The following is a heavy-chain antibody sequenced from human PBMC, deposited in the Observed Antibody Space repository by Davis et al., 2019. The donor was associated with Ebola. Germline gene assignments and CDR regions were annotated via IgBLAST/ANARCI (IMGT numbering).Heavy chain of an antibody. CDR1: GGSISSGGYY. J-gene: IGHJ6*02. CDR3: ARSRIAAKYYGMDV. CDR2: IYYSGST. V-gene: IGHV4-61*08. D-gene: IGHD6-13*01. Sequence: PSETLSLTCTVSGGSISSGGYYWSWIRQHPGKGLEWIGYIYYSGSTNYNPSLKSRVTISVDTSKNQFSLKLSSVTAADTAVYYCARSRIAAKYYGMDVWGQGTTVTVSS.